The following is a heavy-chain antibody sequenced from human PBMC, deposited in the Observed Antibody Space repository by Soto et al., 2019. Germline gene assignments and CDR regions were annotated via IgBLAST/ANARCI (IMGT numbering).Heavy chain of an antibody. CDR2: IYYSGST. Sequence: SETLSLTCTVSGGSISSSSYYWGWIRQPPGKGLEWIGSIYYSGSTYYNPSLKSRVTISVDTSKNQFSLKLSSVTAADTAVYYCARHAGTNVFWSGYLDFYMDVWGQGNTVPVSS. CDR1: GGSISSSSYY. J-gene: IGHJ6*03. V-gene: IGHV4-39*01. D-gene: IGHD3-3*01. CDR3: ARHAGTNVFWSGYLDFYMDV.